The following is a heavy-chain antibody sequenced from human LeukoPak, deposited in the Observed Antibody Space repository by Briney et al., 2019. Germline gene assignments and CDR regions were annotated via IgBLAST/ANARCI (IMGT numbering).Heavy chain of an antibody. CDR1: GFTFSSYA. Sequence: QSGGSLRLSCAASGFTFSSYAMSWVRQAPGKGLEWVSAISGSGGSTYYADSVKGRFTISRDNSKNTPYLQMNSLRAEDTAVYYCARDPSPRTSYYYYYMDVWGKGTTVTVSS. J-gene: IGHJ6*03. D-gene: IGHD2-2*01. CDR2: ISGSGGST. CDR3: ARDPSPRTSYYYYYMDV. V-gene: IGHV3-23*01.